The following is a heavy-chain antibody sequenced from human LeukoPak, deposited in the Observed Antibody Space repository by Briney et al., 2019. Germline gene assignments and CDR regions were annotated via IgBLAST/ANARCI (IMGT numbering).Heavy chain of an antibody. CDR1: GGSFSGFY. CDR2: INQSGST. J-gene: IGHJ3*01. CDR3: ARDRQIVVRAHGTLDL. D-gene: IGHD3-10*01. Sequence: SETPSLTCAVYGGSFSGFYWSWIRQPPGKGLEWIGEINQSGSTNYNPSLKSRVTISVDTSKNQFSLKLSSVTAADTAVYYCARDRQIVVRAHGTLDLWGQGTMVTVSS. V-gene: IGHV4-34*01.